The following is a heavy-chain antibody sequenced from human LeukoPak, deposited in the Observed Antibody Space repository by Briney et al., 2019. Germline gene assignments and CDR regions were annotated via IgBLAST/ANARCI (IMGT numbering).Heavy chain of an antibody. Sequence: SETLSLTCTVSGGSINSYYWSWIRQPPGKGLEWIGYIYNSETINYNPSLTSRVTILLDTSKNQVSLKLTSVTAADTAVYYCVRVGGASSILSAFDIWGQGTMVTVSS. D-gene: IGHD6-6*01. CDR1: GGSINSYY. J-gene: IGHJ3*02. V-gene: IGHV4-59*01. CDR3: VRVGGASSILSAFDI. CDR2: IYNSETI.